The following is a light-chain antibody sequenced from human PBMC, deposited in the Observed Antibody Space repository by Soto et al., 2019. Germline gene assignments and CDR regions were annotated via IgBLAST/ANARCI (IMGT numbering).Light chain of an antibody. Sequence: EIVMTQSPATLSVSPGERATLSCRASQSVSSNLAWYQHKPGQAPRLLIYGASTRATGIPARFSGSGSGTEFTLTISSLQSEDFAVYYCHQRGNGPPWTFGQGTKVEIK. CDR1: QSVSSN. V-gene: IGKV3-15*01. CDR3: HQRGNGPPWT. J-gene: IGKJ1*01. CDR2: GAS.